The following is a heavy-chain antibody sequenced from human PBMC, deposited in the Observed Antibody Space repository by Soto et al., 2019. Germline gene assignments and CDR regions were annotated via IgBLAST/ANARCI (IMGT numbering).Heavy chain of an antibody. J-gene: IGHJ4*02. CDR2: IGTAGDT. CDR1: GFTFSSYY. V-gene: IGHV3-13*04. CDR3: ARVKGAYAIDY. D-gene: IGHD5-12*01. Sequence: GESLKISCAAAGFTFSSYYMHWVRPAPGKGLEWVSAIGTAGDTYYPGSVKGRFTISRENAKNSLYLQMNSLRAEDTAVYYCARVKGAYAIDYWGQGILVTVSS.